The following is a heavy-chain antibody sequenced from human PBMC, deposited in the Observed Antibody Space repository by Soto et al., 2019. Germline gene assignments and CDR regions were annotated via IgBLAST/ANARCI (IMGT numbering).Heavy chain of an antibody. Sequence: EVQLSESGGGLAQPGGSLRLSCAASGLAFSIYAMTWVRQAPGKGLEWVATVSGTGGKTYYADSVQGRFTISRDNSKNTLHLQLKSMLADDTAVYYCATARDRDYGGNSHAIDYWGQGTLVTVSS. CDR3: ATARDRDYGGNSHAIDY. CDR2: VSGTGGKT. J-gene: IGHJ4*02. CDR1: GLAFSIYA. D-gene: IGHD2-21*01. V-gene: IGHV3-23*01.